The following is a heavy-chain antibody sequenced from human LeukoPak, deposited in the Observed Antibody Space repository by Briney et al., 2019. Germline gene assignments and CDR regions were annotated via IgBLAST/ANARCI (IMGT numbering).Heavy chain of an antibody. D-gene: IGHD1-1*01. V-gene: IGHV4-4*07. CDR1: GGSDRSYY. CDR2: IYHDGKS. J-gene: IGHJ5*02. Sequence: LETLSLTCTVSGGSDRSYYWTWLRQSAGKGLEWIGRIYHDGKSDSSLSLKSRVIMSIDTSKNQFSLNLHSVTAADTAVYYCARDPGGSYSTTRGDWFDPWGQGVLVTVSS. CDR3: ARDPGGSYSTTRGDWFDP.